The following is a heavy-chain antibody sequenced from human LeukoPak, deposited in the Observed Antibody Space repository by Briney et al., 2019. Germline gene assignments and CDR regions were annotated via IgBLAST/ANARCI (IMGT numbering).Heavy chain of an antibody. Sequence: GGSLRLSCAASGFTFSSYWMSWVRQAPGKGLEWVANIKQDGSEKYYVDSVKGRFTISRDNAKNSLYLQMNSLRAEDTAVYYCAKVVCSGGSCYSGYYYGMDVWGQGTTVTASS. D-gene: IGHD2-15*01. CDR1: GFTFSSYW. V-gene: IGHV3-7*01. CDR2: IKQDGSEK. J-gene: IGHJ6*02. CDR3: AKVVCSGGSCYSGYYYGMDV.